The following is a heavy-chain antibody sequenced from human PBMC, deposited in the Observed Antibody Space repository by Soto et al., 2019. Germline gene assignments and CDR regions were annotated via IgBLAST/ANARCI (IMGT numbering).Heavy chain of an antibody. CDR2: ISGTGGST. V-gene: IGHV3-23*01. Sequence: GGSLRLSCAASGFTFNSYAMSWVRQAPGKGLEWVSAISGTGGSTYYADSVKGRFTISRDNSKNTLYLQMNSLRAEDTAVYYCAKDSARRDSSGWYLFDYWGQGTLVTVSS. CDR3: AKDSARRDSSGWYLFDY. CDR1: GFTFNSYA. J-gene: IGHJ4*02. D-gene: IGHD6-19*01.